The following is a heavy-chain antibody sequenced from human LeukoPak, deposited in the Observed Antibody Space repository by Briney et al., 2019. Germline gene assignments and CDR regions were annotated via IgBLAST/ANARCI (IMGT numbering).Heavy chain of an antibody. CDR3: ARAYYDILTGYYSPVGMDV. J-gene: IGHJ6*02. Sequence: SETLPLTCTVSGGSISSYYWSWIRQPPGKGLEWIGYIYYSGSTNYNPSLKSRVTISVDTSKNQFSLKLSSVTAADTAVYYCARAYYDILTGYYSPVGMDVWGQGTTVTVSS. CDR2: IYYSGST. CDR1: GGSISSYY. V-gene: IGHV4-59*01. D-gene: IGHD3-9*01.